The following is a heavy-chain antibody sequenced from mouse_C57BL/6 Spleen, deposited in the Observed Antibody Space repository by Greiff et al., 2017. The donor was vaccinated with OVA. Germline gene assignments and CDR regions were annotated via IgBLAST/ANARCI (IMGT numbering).Heavy chain of an antibody. Sequence: VQLQQPGAELVMPGASVKLSCKASGYTFTSYWMHWVKQRPGQGLEWIGEIDPSDSYTNYNQKFKGKSTLTVDKSSSTAYMQLSSLTSEDSAVYYCAVKGGDSNYFYAMDYWGQGTSVTVSS. CDR3: AVKGGDSNYFYAMDY. J-gene: IGHJ4*01. CDR2: IDPSDSYT. CDR1: GYTFTSYW. D-gene: IGHD2-5*01. V-gene: IGHV1-69*01.